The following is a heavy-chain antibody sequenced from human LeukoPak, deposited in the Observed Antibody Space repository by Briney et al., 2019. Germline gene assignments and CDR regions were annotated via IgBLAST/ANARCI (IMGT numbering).Heavy chain of an antibody. CDR1: GFTFSGSA. Sequence: GGSLRLSCAASGFTFSGSAMHWVRQASGKGLEWVGRIRSKANSYASAYAASVEGRFTISRDYSKNTSYLQMNSLRAEDTAVYYCARDSSGYYPQNFDYWGQGTLVTVSS. CDR3: ARDSSGYYPQNFDY. D-gene: IGHD3-22*01. CDR2: IRSKANSYAS. J-gene: IGHJ4*02. V-gene: IGHV3-73*01.